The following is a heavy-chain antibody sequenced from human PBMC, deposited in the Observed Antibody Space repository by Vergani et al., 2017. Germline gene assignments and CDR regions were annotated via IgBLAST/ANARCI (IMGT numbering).Heavy chain of an antibody. CDR3: ARGSAAPPDAFDI. J-gene: IGHJ3*02. D-gene: IGHD2-15*01. CDR1: LFTFSNSP. CDR2: IWFHGSNK. Sequence: QVQVVESGGGVFQPPTSLYLSSPPSLFTFSNSPIPSFRQAPGNGVVWVSVIWFHGSNKYYADSVKGRFTISRDNSKNTLYLQMNSLRADDTAMYYCARGSAAPPDAFDIWGQGTMVTVSS. V-gene: IGHV3-33*01.